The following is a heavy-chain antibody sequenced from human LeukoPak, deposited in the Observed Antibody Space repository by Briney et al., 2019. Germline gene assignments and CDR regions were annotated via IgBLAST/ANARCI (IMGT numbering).Heavy chain of an antibody. J-gene: IGHJ3*02. CDR2: ISAYNGNT. CDR3: ARDRLWGEDDAFDI. D-gene: IGHD3-16*01. CDR1: GYTFTSYG. V-gene: IGHV1-18*01. Sequence: ASVKVSCKASGYTFTSYGISWVRQAPGQGLEWMGWISAYNGNTNYAQKLQGRVTMTTDTATSTAYMELRSLRSDDTAVYYCARDRLWGEDDAFDIWGQGTMATVSS.